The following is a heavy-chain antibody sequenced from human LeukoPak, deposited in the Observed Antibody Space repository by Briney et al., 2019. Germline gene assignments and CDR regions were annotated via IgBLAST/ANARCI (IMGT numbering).Heavy chain of an antibody. CDR3: ATVRTVPRATMAGDFDY. CDR2: ISASGAT. D-gene: IGHD3-10*01. J-gene: IGHJ4*02. V-gene: IGHV3-23*01. CDR1: GITFSRYA. Sequence: QPGGSLRLSCAAPGITFSRYAMSWVRQAPGKGLEWVSGISASGATYDADSVKGRFTISRDNSKNTLYLQMHSLRAEDTAVYYCATVRTVPRATMAGDFDYWGQGTLVTVSS.